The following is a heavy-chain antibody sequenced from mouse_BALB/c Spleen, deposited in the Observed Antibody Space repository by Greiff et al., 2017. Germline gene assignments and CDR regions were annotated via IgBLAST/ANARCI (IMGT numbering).Heavy chain of an antibody. D-gene: IGHD2-3*01. J-gene: IGHJ1*01. CDR3: ARWLLRYFDV. CDR1: GFTFSSYA. V-gene: IGHV5-6-5*01. CDR2: ISSGGST. Sequence: EVNLVESGGGLVKPGGSLKLSCAASGFTFSSYAMSWVRQTPEKRLEWVASISSGGSTYYPDSVKGRFTISRDNARNILYLQMSSLRSEDTAMYYCARWLLRYFDVWGAGTTVTVSS.